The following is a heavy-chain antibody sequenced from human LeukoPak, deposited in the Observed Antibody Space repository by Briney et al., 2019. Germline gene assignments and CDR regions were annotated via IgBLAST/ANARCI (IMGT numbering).Heavy chain of an antibody. Sequence: GGSLRLSCAASGFTFSSYAMAWVRQAPGKGLEWVSSITTTSSTYYADSVKGRFTISRDNAKNSLYLQMNSLRAEDTAVYYCATGDYGDYDRDFDYWGQGTLVTVSS. D-gene: IGHD4-17*01. V-gene: IGHV3-21*01. J-gene: IGHJ4*02. CDR3: ATGDYGDYDRDFDY. CDR2: ITTTSST. CDR1: GFTFSSYA.